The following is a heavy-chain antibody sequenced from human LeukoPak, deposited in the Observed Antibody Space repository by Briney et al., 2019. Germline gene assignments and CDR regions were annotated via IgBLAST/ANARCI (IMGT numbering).Heavy chain of an antibody. D-gene: IGHD2-15*01. CDR1: GFSFSNYA. J-gene: IGHJ4*02. CDR2: VSGSGGST. Sequence: PGGSLRLSCVSSGFSFSNYAMSWVRQAPGKGPEWVSSVSGSGGSTHYVDSVKGRFTISRDNSKNTLYLQMNSLRTEDTAVYYCARGGPLGVVVVAASRYFDYWGQGTLVTVSS. V-gene: IGHV3-23*01. CDR3: ARGGPLGVVVVAASRYFDY.